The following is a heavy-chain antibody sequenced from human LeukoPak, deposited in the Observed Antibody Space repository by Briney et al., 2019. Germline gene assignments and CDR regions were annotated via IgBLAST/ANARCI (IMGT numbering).Heavy chain of an antibody. Sequence: SETLSLTCTVSGGSISSYYWSWIRQPPGKGLEWIGYIYYSGSTNYNPSLKSRVTLSVDTSKNQFSLKLSSVTAADTAVYYCARASRGLRYFDWLGDAFDIWGQGTMVTVSS. CDR3: ARASRGLRYFDWLGDAFDI. D-gene: IGHD3-9*01. J-gene: IGHJ3*02. V-gene: IGHV4-59*01. CDR2: IYYSGST. CDR1: GGSISSYY.